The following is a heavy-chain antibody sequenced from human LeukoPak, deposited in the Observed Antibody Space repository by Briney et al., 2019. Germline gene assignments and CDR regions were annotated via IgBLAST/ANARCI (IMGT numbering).Heavy chain of an antibody. J-gene: IGHJ4*02. Sequence: KFGESLKISCKGSGYSFTSYWIGWVRQLPGKGLELMGIIYPGDSDTRYSPSFQGQVTISADKSISTAYLQWSSLKASDTAMYYCARPVAGTKGPLDYWGQGTLVTVSS. V-gene: IGHV5-51*01. D-gene: IGHD6-19*01. CDR1: GYSFTSYW. CDR2: IYPGDSDT. CDR3: ARPVAGTKGPLDY.